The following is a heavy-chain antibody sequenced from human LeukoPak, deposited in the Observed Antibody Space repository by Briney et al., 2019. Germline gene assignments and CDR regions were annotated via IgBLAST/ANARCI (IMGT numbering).Heavy chain of an antibody. Sequence: PSETLSLTCTVSGCSITSYYWSWIRRPPGKGLEWIGYVHHSGSTNYNPSLKSRVTISVDTSKNQFSLKLSSVTAADTAVYYCARLLVDSGSYPGVSDYWGQGTLVTVSS. D-gene: IGHD1-26*01. CDR1: GCSITSYY. CDR2: VHHSGST. V-gene: IGHV4-59*08. J-gene: IGHJ4*02. CDR3: ARLLVDSGSYPGVSDY.